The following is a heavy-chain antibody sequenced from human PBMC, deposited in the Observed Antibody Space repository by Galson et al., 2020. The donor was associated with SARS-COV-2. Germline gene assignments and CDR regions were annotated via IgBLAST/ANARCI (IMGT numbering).Heavy chain of an antibody. J-gene: IGHJ4*02. D-gene: IGHD3-22*01. CDR2: IYYSGST. V-gene: IGHV4-59*01. Sequence: SETLSLTCTVSGGSISSYYWSWIRQPPGKGLEWIGYIYYSGSTNYNPSLKSRVTISVDTSKNQFSLKLSSVTAADTAVYYCARAIERGYYDGSGYYSSSPSPGLWGQGTLVTVSS. CDR1: GGSISSYY. CDR3: ARAIERGYYDGSGYYSSSPSPGL.